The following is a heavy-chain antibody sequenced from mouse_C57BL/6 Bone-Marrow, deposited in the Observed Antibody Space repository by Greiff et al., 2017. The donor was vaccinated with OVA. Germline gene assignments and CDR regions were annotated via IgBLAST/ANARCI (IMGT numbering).Heavy chain of an antibody. Sequence: VQLQQSGAELVRPGASVKLSCTASGFNIKDDYMHWVKQRPEQGLEWIGWIDPENGDTEYASKFQGKATITADTSSNTAYLQLSSLTSEDTAVYYCTTSGPGYAMDYWGQGTSVTVSS. CDR1: GFNIKDDY. J-gene: IGHJ4*01. CDR3: TTSGPGYAMDY. V-gene: IGHV14-4*01. CDR2: IDPENGDT.